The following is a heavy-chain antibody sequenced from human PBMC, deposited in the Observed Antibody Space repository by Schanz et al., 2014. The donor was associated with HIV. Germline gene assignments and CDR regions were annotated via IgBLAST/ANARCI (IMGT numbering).Heavy chain of an antibody. D-gene: IGHD5-18*01. J-gene: IGHJ4*02. V-gene: IGHV3-23*04. CDR2: ISGSGGGT. CDR3: AKASGNSYGTGYFDY. CDR1: GFTFNNYA. Sequence: VQLVESGGGLEQPGGSLRLSCAASGFTFNNYAMTWVRQTPGKGLEWASAISGSGGGTYYADSVKGRFTISRDNSKNTLYLHMNSLGAEDTALYYCAKASGNSYGTGYFDYWGQGTLVTVSS.